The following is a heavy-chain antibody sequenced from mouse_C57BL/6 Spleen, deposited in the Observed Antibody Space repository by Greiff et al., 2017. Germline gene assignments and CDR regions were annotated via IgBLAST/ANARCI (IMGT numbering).Heavy chain of an antibody. CDR3: AGYGNYPYYFDY. V-gene: IGHV14-2*01. D-gene: IGHD2-1*01. CDR1: GFNINDYY. Sequence: EVQLKQSGAELVKPGASVKLSCTASGFNINDYYMHWVKQRTEQGLEWIGRIDPEDGETKYAPNFQGKATITADTSSNTAYLQLSSLTSEDTAVYYCAGYGNYPYYFDYWGQGTTLTVSS. J-gene: IGHJ2*01. CDR2: IDPEDGET.